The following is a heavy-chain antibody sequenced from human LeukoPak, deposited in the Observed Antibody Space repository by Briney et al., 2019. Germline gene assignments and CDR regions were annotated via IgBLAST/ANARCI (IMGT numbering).Heavy chain of an antibody. Sequence: PSETLSLTCTVSGGSISSYYWSWIRQPPGKGLEWIGYIYYSGSTNYNPSLKSRVTISVDTSKNQFSLKLSSVTAADTAVYYCAREEAYDYVWGSYRYPSDWGQGTLVTVSS. D-gene: IGHD3-16*02. CDR3: AREEAYDYVWGSYRYPSD. J-gene: IGHJ4*02. CDR2: IYYSGST. CDR1: GGSISSYY. V-gene: IGHV4-59*01.